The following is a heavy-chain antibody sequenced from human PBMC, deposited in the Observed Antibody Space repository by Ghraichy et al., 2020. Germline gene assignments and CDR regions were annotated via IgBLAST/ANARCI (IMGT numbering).Heavy chain of an antibody. D-gene: IGHD3-16*01. CDR1: GFTFSSYA. CDR3: AKDLGFAGIAPWGNWFDP. Sequence: GGSLRLSCAASGFTFSSYAMSWVRQAPGKGLEWVSAISGSGGSTYYADSVKGRFTISRDNSKNTLYLQMNSLRAEDTAVYYCAKDLGFAGIAPWGNWFDPWGQGTLVTVSS. CDR2: ISGSGGST. V-gene: IGHV3-23*01. J-gene: IGHJ5*02.